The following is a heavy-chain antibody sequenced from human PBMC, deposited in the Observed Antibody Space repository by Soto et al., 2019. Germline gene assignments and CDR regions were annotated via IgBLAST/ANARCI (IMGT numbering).Heavy chain of an antibody. J-gene: IGHJ6*02. CDR3: AKDPNPLAPLRIAVAGKYYYYYGMDV. V-gene: IGHV3-74*01. D-gene: IGHD6-19*01. CDR2: INGDGSDT. Sequence: PGGSLRLSCAASGFTFSSYWMHWVRQVPGKGLVWVSRINGDGSDTTYADSVKGRFTISRDNSKNTLYLQMNSLRAEDTAVYYCAKDPNPLAPLRIAVAGKYYYYYGMDVWGQGTTVTVSS. CDR1: GFTFSSYW.